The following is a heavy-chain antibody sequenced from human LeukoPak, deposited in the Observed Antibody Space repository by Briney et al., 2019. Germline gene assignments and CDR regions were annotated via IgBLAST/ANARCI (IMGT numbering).Heavy chain of an antibody. CDR1: GYTFTNYW. CDR2: IYPGDSDT. J-gene: IGHJ1*01. D-gene: IGHD3-22*01. CDR3: ARYYYDSSGYLYFQH. Sequence: GESLKISCKGSGYTFTNYWIGWVRQMPGKGLEWMGIIYPGDSDTRYSPSFQGQVTISADKSISTAYLQWSSLKASDTAMYYCARYYYDSSGYLYFQHWGQGTLVTVSS. V-gene: IGHV5-51*01.